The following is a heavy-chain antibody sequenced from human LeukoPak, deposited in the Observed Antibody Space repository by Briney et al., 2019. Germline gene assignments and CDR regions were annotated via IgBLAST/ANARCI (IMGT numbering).Heavy chain of an antibody. CDR3: ARDNYYDSSGYLD. D-gene: IGHD3-22*01. CDR1: GGSISSSSYY. CDR2: IYYGGST. V-gene: IGHV4-39*02. Sequence: SETLSLTCTVSGGSISSSSYYWGWIRQPPGKGLEWIGSIYYGGSTYYNPSLKSRVTISVDTSKNQFSLKLSSVTAADTAVYYCARDNYYDSSGYLDWGQGTLVTVSS. J-gene: IGHJ4*02.